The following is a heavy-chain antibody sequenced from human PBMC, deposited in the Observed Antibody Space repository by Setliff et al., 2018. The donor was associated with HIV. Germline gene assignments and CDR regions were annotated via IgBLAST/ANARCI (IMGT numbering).Heavy chain of an antibody. CDR3: TRWIVGSSNIFAFDI. CDR1: GYSFINYG. CDR2: ISAYNGNT. D-gene: IGHD1-26*01. J-gene: IGHJ3*02. Sequence: ASVKVSCKASGYSFINYGISWVRQAPGQGLEWMGWISAYNGNTAYAQSFQGRVTLTTNTAISTVDMELSSLSSEDTAVYYCTRWIVGSSNIFAFDIWGQGTLVTVSS. V-gene: IGHV1-18*01.